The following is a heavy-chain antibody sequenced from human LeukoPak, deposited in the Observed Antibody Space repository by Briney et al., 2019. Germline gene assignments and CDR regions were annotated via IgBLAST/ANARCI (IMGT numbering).Heavy chain of an antibody. D-gene: IGHD6-13*01. CDR3: ARRARYSSSWLRGGAFDI. V-gene: IGHV5-51*01. CDR2: IYPGDSDT. Sequence: GESLKISCKGSGYSFTTYWIGWVRQMPGKGLEWMGIIYPGDSDTRYSPSFQGQVTISADKSISTAYLQWSGLKASDTAMYYCARRARYSSSWLRGGAFDIWGQGTMVTVSS. CDR1: GYSFTTYW. J-gene: IGHJ3*02.